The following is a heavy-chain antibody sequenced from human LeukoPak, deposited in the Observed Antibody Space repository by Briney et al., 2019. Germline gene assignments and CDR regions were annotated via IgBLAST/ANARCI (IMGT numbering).Heavy chain of an antibody. D-gene: IGHD2-21*02. J-gene: IGHJ3*02. CDR3: ARLANCGGDCYAFDI. CDR1: GGSISSYY. Sequence: SETLSLTCTVSGGSISSYYWSWIRQPPGNGLEWIGYIYYSGSTNYNPSLKSRVTISADTSKNQFSLKLSSVSAADTAVYYCARLANCGGDCYAFDIWGQGTMVTVSS. CDR2: IYYSGST. V-gene: IGHV4-59*08.